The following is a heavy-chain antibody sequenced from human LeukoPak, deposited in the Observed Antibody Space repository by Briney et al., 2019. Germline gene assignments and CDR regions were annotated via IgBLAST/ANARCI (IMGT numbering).Heavy chain of an antibody. J-gene: IGHJ4*02. CDR2: IYYSGST. CDR1: GGSINSYY. Sequence: SETLSLTCTVSGGSINSYYWSWIRQPPGKGLEWIGYIYYSGSTNYNPSLKSRVTISVDTSKNQFSLKLSSVTTADTAVYYCARGAPYYYDSSGYLFDYWGQGTLVTVSS. D-gene: IGHD3-22*01. V-gene: IGHV4-59*01. CDR3: ARGAPYYYDSSGYLFDY.